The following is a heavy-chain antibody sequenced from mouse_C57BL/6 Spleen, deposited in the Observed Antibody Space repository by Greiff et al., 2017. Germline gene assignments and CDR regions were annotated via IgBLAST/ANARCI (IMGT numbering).Heavy chain of an antibody. CDR1: GFTFSSSA. CDR3: TREGNLYYLDY. D-gene: IGHD2-1*01. Sequence: EVMLVESGAGLVKPGGSLKLSCAASGFTFSSSALSWVRQTPEKRLAWVAYISTGGDYIYYSDPVKGRFTISRDHARNTLYLQMSSRKSEDTAMYYCTREGNLYYLDYWGQGTTLTVSA. J-gene: IGHJ2*01. CDR2: ISTGGDYI. V-gene: IGHV5-9-1*02.